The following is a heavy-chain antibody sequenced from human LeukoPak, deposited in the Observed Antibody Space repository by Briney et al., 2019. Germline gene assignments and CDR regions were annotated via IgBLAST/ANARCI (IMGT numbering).Heavy chain of an antibody. CDR3: AKEGSSGWVPNY. Sequence: GASVKVSCKASGYTFTSYYMHWVRQAPGQGLEWMGIINPSGGSTSYAQKFQGRVTMTRDTSISTAYMELSRLRSDDTAVYYCAKEGSSGWVPNYWGQGTLVTVSS. D-gene: IGHD6-19*01. J-gene: IGHJ4*02. V-gene: IGHV1-46*01. CDR1: GYTFTSYY. CDR2: INPSGGST.